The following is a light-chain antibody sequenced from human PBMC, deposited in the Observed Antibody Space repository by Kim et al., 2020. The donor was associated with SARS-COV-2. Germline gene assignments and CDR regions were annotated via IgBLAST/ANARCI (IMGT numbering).Light chain of an antibody. CDR1: QRISSSY. CDR2: GAS. V-gene: IGKV3-20*01. CDR3: QQFDGSPPIT. J-gene: IGKJ5*01. Sequence: EIVLTQSPGTLSLSLGERATLSCRASQRISSSYLAWYQQKPGQTPRLLMYGASTRATGIPDRFSGNGSGTDFTLTISRLEPEDFAFYYCQQFDGSPPITFGQGTRLEIK.